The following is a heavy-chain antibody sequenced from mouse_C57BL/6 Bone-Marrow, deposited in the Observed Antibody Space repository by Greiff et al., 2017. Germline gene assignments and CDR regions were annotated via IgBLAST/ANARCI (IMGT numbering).Heavy chain of an antibody. CDR2: IWGGGST. D-gene: IGHD2-2*01. CDR1: GFSLTSYG. Sequence: VMLVESGPGLVAPSPSLSITCTVSGFSLTSYGVDWVRQPPGQGLEWLGVIWGGGSTNYNSALMSSLSISKDNSTSKVFLKMNSLQTDDTAMAYCSRLYGYDGDTAWFAYWGQGTLVTVSA. CDR3: SRLYGYDGDTAWFAY. J-gene: IGHJ3*01. V-gene: IGHV2-9*01.